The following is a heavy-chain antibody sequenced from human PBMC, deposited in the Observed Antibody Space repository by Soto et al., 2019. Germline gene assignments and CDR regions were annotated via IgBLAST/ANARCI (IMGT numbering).Heavy chain of an antibody. V-gene: IGHV1-69*06. D-gene: IGHD1-1*01. CDR1: GGTFSSYA. Sequence: QVPLVQSGAEVKKPGSSVKVSCKASGGTFSSYAISWVRQAPGQGLEWMGGIIPIFGTANYAQKFQGRVTITADKSTSTAYMELSSLRSEDTAVYYCANYPRPTPPYYYYGMDVWGQGTTVTVSS. CDR3: ANYPRPTPPYYYYGMDV. CDR2: IIPIFGTA. J-gene: IGHJ6*02.